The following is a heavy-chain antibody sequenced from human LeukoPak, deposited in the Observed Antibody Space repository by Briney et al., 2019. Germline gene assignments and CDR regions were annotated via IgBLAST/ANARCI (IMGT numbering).Heavy chain of an antibody. V-gene: IGHV3-21*01. CDR1: GFTFSSYS. Sequence: GGSLRLSCAASGFTFSSYSMNWVRQAPGKGLEWVSSISSSSSYIYYADSVKGRFTISRDNAKNSLYLQMNSLSAEDTAVYYCASDSGHLYDYETYWGQGTLVTVSS. CDR2: ISSSSSYI. J-gene: IGHJ4*02. D-gene: IGHD4-17*01. CDR3: ASDSGHLYDYETY.